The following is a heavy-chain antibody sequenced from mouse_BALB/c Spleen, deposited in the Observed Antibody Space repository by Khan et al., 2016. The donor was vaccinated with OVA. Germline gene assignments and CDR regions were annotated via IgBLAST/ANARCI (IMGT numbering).Heavy chain of an antibody. V-gene: IGHV3-5*02. D-gene: IGHD1-1*01. CDR2: IYYSGTV. CDR3: ARDYGSLYWFFDV. CDR1: GISITSGNYR. J-gene: IGHJ1*01. Sequence: VQLQQSGPGLVRPSQTVSLTCTVTGISITSGNYRWSWIRQFPGHKLEWIGNIYYSGTVTYNPSLTSRTTITRDTSKNQFFLEMNSLTAEDTATYYCARDYGSLYWFFDVWGAGTTVTVSS.